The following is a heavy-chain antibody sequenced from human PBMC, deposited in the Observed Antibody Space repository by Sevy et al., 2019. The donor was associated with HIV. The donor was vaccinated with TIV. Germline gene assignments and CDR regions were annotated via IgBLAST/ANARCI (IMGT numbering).Heavy chain of an antibody. D-gene: IGHD4-17*01. CDR1: GGSISSYY. CDR3: ARHRDYGEGGYYFDY. J-gene: IGHJ4*02. Sequence: SETLSLTCTVSGGSISSYYWSWIRQPAGKGLEWIGRIYTSGSTNYNPSLKSRVTMSVDTSKNQFSLKLSSVTAADTAVYNCARHRDYGEGGYYFDYWGQGTLVTVSS. CDR2: IYTSGST. V-gene: IGHV4-4*07.